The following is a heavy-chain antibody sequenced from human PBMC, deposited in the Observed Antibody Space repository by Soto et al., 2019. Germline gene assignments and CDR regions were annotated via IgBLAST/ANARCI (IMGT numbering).Heavy chain of an antibody. CDR2: INPNSGGT. CDR1: GYTFTGYY. D-gene: IGHD6-19*01. CDR3: ARDSSGWSNAFDI. J-gene: IGHJ3*02. Sequence: GASVKVSCKASGYTFTGYYMHWVRQAPGQGLEWMGWINPNSGGTNYAQKFQGWVTMTRDTSISTAYMELSRLRSDDTAVYYCARDSSGWSNAFDIWGQGKMVTVSS. V-gene: IGHV1-2*04.